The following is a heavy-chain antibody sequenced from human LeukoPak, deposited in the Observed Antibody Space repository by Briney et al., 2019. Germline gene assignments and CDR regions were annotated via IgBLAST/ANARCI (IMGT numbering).Heavy chain of an antibody. D-gene: IGHD2-2*01. Sequence: GGSLRLSCAASGFTFSSYSMNWVRQAPGKGLEWVSSISSSSSYIYYADSVKGRFTISRDNAKNSLYLQMNSLRAEDTAAYYCARVQRKYQLPRLNDYDYMDVWGKGTTVTISS. CDR3: ARVQRKYQLPRLNDYDYMDV. V-gene: IGHV3-21*01. J-gene: IGHJ6*03. CDR2: ISSSSSYI. CDR1: GFTFSSYS.